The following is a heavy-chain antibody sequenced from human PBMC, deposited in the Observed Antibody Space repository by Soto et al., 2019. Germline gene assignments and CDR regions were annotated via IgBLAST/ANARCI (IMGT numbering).Heavy chain of an antibody. Sequence: QVQLVESGGGVVQPGRSLGLSCAASGFTFSSFTMHWVRQAPGKGLEWVAVISYDDGTNKDYADSVKGRFTISRDNPKNTLYLQMNSLRAEDTAVYYCARSIAVAGTPEFDYWGQGTLVTVSS. CDR3: ARSIAVAGTPEFDY. J-gene: IGHJ4*02. CDR2: ISYDDGTNK. CDR1: GFTFSSFT. D-gene: IGHD6-19*01. V-gene: IGHV3-30-3*01.